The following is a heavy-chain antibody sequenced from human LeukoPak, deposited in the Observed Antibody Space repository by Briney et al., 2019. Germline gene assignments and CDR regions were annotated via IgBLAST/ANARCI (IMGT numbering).Heavy chain of an antibody. CDR2: IKSKTDGGTT. CDR3: TTRGFWDTSVGMDV. D-gene: IGHD3-16*01. J-gene: IGHJ6*02. Sequence: GGSLRLSRAASGFTFSNAWMSWVRQALGKGLEWVGRIKSKTDGGTTDYAAPVKGRFTISRDDSKNTLYLQMNSLKTEDTAVYYCTTRGFWDTSVGMDVWGQGTTVTVSS. V-gene: IGHV3-15*01. CDR1: GFTFSNAW.